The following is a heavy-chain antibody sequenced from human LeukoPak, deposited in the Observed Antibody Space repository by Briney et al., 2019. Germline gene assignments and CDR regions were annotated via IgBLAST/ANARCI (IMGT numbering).Heavy chain of an antibody. V-gene: IGHV3-30*18. Sequence: GGSLRLSCAASGFTFSNYWLHWVRQAPGKGLEWVALSSQDGAIKYYLDSVKGRFTISRDNSKNTLYLHMNSLRTEDTAVYFCAKDFTGYASTWDIEYWGQGTLVTVSS. D-gene: IGHD3-9*01. J-gene: IGHJ4*02. CDR1: GFTFSNYW. CDR2: SSQDGAIK. CDR3: AKDFTGYASTWDIEY.